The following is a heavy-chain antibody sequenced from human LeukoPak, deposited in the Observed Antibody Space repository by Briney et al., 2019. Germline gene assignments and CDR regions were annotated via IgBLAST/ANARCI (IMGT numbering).Heavy chain of an antibody. CDR3: ANLPYNWNEYFDDY. V-gene: IGHV3-30*02. CDR1: GFIFTDNG. J-gene: IGHJ4*02. CDR2: IASDGNYR. Sequence: AGGSLRLSCRTSGFIFTDNGVHWVRQAPGKGLEWVAYIASDGNYRDYVDSVRGRFTVSRDNSKNTLYLQMDSLRAEDTAVYYCANLPYNWNEYFDDYWGQGTLVTVSS. D-gene: IGHD1-1*01.